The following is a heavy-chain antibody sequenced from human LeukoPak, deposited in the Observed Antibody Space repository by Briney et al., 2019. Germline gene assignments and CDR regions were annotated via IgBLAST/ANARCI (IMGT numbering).Heavy chain of an antibody. J-gene: IGHJ4*02. CDR3: ARRRSGGSYDY. CDR2: ISGSGGST. V-gene: IGHV3-23*01. Sequence: GGSLRLSCAASGFTFSSYAMSWVRQAPGKGLEWVSGISGSGGSTYYADSVKGRFTISRDNSKNTLDLQMNSLRAEDTAVYYCARRRSGGSYDYWGQGTLVTVS. D-gene: IGHD3-16*01. CDR1: GFTFSSYA.